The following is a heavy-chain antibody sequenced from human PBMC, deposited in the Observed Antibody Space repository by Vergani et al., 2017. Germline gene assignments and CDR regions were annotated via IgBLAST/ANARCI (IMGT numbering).Heavy chain of an antibody. Sequence: QVHLNEAGPGLVKPSQTLSLTCTVSGASITSGSFYWSWIRQPAGKGLEWIGRIHASGTKNYNPSLRSRVTLSVDTSKNQLSLKMISMTAADTAVYYCTRHWAVVAANNGFDPWGQGTLVTVSS. CDR3: TRHWAVVAANNGFDP. CDR2: IHASGTK. D-gene: IGHD2-15*01. CDR1: GASITSGSFY. J-gene: IGHJ5*02. V-gene: IGHV4-61*02.